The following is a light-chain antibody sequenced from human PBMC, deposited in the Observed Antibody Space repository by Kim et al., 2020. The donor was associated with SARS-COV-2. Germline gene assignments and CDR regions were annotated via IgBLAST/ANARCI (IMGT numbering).Light chain of an antibody. Sequence: NFMLTQPHSVSESPGKTVTISCTRSSGSIASNYVQWYQQRPGSAPTTVIYEDNQRPSGVPDRFSGSIDSSSNSASLTISGVKTDDEADCNCHSYDSSNALVFGRGPQLTVL. CDR3: HSYDSSNALV. V-gene: IGLV6-57*04. J-gene: IGLJ7*01. CDR1: SGSIASNY. CDR2: EDN.